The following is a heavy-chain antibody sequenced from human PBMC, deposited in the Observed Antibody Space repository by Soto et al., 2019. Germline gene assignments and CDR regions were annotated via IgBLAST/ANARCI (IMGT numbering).Heavy chain of an antibody. D-gene: IGHD6-6*01. V-gene: IGHV4-38-2*02. J-gene: IGHJ6*02. CDR1: GYSISSCYY. Sequence: SETLSLTCAVSGYSISSCYYWGWIRQPPGKGLEWIGSIYHSGSTYYNPSLKSRVTISVDTSKNQFSLKLSSVTAADTAVYYCARDRRADRLSGYYGMDVWGQGTTVTVSS. CDR3: ARDRRADRLSGYYGMDV. CDR2: IYHSGST.